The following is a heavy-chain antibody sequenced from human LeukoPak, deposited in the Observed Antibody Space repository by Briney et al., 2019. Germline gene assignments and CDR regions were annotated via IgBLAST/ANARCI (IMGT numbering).Heavy chain of an antibody. Sequence: RASVKVSCKASGGTFSSYAISWVRQAPGQGLEWMGGIIPIFGTANCAQKFQGRVTITADESTSTAYMELSSLRSEDTAVYYCASPEGGYSYGYVYWGQGTLVTVSS. D-gene: IGHD5-18*01. V-gene: IGHV1-69*13. CDR3: ASPEGGYSYGYVY. J-gene: IGHJ4*02. CDR1: GGTFSSYA. CDR2: IIPIFGTA.